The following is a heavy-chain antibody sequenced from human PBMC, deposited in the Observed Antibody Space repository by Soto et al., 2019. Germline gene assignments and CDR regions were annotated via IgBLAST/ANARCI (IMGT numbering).Heavy chain of an antibody. D-gene: IGHD1-26*01. CDR1: GYTFTTYG. CDR3: AREREMPYYYYGLDV. V-gene: IGHV1-18*01. Sequence: QVQLVQSGAEVRKPGASVKVSCKASGYTFTTYGISWVRQAPGQGLEWMGWISGYNGHTKYAQKFQGRVTMTTDTSTSTVYMDLRSLRSDDTAVYYCAREREMPYYYYGLDVWGQGTSVTVSS. CDR2: ISGYNGHT. J-gene: IGHJ6*02.